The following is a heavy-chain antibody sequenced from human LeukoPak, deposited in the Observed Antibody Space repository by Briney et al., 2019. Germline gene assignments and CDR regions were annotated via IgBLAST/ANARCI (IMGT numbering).Heavy chain of an antibody. CDR1: GFTFSDYY. D-gene: IGHD5-24*01. Sequence: GGSLRLSCAASGFTFSDYYMSWIRQAPGKGLEWVSYISSSSSTIYYADSVKGRFTISRDNAKNSLYLQMNSLRAEDTAVYYCASPMTTILAEYFRHWGQGTLVTASS. V-gene: IGHV3-11*04. CDR3: ASPMTTILAEYFRH. CDR2: ISSSSSTI. J-gene: IGHJ1*01.